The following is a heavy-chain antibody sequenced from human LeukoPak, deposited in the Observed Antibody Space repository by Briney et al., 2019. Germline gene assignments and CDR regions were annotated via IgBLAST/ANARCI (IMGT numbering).Heavy chain of an antibody. CDR1: GDSVSSNSAT. D-gene: IGHD5-24*01. Sequence: SQTLSLTCAISGDSVSSNSATWNWIRHSPSRGLESLGRTYYRSKWYSDYAVSVKSRITINADTSKNQFSLQPNSVTPEDTAVYYCTRGWNWFDPWGQGTLVTVSS. CDR2: TYYRSKWYS. CDR3: TRGWNWFDP. J-gene: IGHJ5*02. V-gene: IGHV6-1*01.